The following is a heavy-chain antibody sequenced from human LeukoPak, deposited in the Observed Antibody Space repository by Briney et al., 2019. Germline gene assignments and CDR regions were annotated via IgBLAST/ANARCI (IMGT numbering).Heavy chain of an antibody. J-gene: IGHJ3*02. D-gene: IGHD3-22*01. CDR1: GFTFSSYA. Sequence: GGSLRLSCAASGFTFSSYAMSWVRQAPGKGLEWVSAIGGSGGSTYYADSVKGRFTISRDNSKNTLYLQMNSLRAEDTAVYYCAKDITMIVVVIPTYDAFDIWGQGTMVTVSS. V-gene: IGHV3-23*01. CDR3: AKDITMIVVVIPTYDAFDI. CDR2: IGGSGGST.